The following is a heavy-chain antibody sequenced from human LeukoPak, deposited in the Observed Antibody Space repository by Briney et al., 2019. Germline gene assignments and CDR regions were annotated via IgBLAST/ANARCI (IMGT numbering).Heavy chain of an antibody. CDR2: ISSSGSTI. Sequence: PGGSLRLSCAASGFTFSSYEMNWVRQAPGKGPEWVSYISSSGSTIYYADSVKGRFTISRDNAKNSLYLQMNSLRAEDTAVYYCARDGAYSSSWVWFDPWGQGTLVTVSS. D-gene: IGHD6-13*01. J-gene: IGHJ5*02. V-gene: IGHV3-48*03. CDR3: ARDGAYSSSWVWFDP. CDR1: GFTFSSYE.